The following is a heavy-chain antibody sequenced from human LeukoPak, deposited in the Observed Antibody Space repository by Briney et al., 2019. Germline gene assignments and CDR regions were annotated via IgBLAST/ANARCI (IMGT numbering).Heavy chain of an antibody. V-gene: IGHV3-23*01. J-gene: IGHJ4*02. CDR3: AKDPHLWFGEFAAGPFDY. Sequence: GGSLRLSCAASGFTFSSYGMSWVRQAPGKGLEWVSAISGSGGSTYYADSVKGRFTISRDNSKNTLYLQMNSLRAEDTAVYYCAKDPHLWFGEFAAGPFDYWGQGTLVTVSS. CDR1: GFTFSSYG. CDR2: ISGSGGST. D-gene: IGHD3-10*01.